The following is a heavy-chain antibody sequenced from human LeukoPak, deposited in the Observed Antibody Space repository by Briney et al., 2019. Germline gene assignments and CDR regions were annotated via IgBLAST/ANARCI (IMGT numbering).Heavy chain of an antibody. D-gene: IGHD6-6*01. CDR3: ASRGDSSSSFDY. J-gene: IGHJ4*02. CDR1: GGSISSSSYY. Sequence: SETLSLTCTVSGGSISSSSYYWGWIRQPPGKGLEWIGSIYYSGSTYYNPSLKSRVTISVDTSKNQFSLKLSSVTAADTAVYYCASRGDSSSSFDYWGQGTLVTVSS. V-gene: IGHV4-39*01. CDR2: IYYSGST.